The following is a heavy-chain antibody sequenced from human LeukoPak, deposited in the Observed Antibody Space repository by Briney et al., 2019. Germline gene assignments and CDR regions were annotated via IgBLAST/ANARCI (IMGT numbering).Heavy chain of an antibody. D-gene: IGHD1-1*01. V-gene: IGHV3-53*01. J-gene: IGHJ4*02. CDR2: IYSGGST. CDR3: ARDRVNRNDVGGLFDY. CDR1: GFTFSRFT. Sequence: GGSLRLSCAASGFTFSRFTMNWVRQAPGKGLEWVSLIYSGGSTSYADSVKGRFTFSRDNSKNTLYLQMNSLRAEDTAVYYCARDRVNRNDVGGLFDYWGQGTLVTVSS.